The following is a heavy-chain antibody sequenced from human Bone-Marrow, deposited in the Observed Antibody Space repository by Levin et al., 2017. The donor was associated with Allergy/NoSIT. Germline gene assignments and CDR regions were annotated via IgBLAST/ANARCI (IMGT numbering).Heavy chain of an antibody. V-gene: IGHV3-53*01. CDR3: ARDTGMAIHDY. CDR2: IYNDGRT. D-gene: IGHD5-18*01. J-gene: IGHJ4*02. Sequence: LSLTCAASGFAVSDNYMSWVRPAPGKGLEWVSIIYNDGRTYYTDSVKGRFTISKDTSENRLYLQMNSLRAEDTAVYYCARDTGMAIHDYWGQGTLVTVSS. CDR1: GFAVSDNY.